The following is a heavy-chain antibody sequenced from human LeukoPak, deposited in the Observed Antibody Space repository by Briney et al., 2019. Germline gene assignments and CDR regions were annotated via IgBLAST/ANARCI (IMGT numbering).Heavy chain of an antibody. V-gene: IGHV3-30*18. Sequence: AGGSLRLSCAASGFTFSSYGMHWVRQAPGKGLEWVAVISYDGSNKYYADSVKGRFTISRGNSKNTLYLQMNSLRAEDTAVYYCAKDSGVSSGYLCWGQGTLVTASS. J-gene: IGHJ4*02. CDR3: AKDSGVSSGYLC. CDR2: ISYDGSNK. D-gene: IGHD3-22*01. CDR1: GFTFSSYG.